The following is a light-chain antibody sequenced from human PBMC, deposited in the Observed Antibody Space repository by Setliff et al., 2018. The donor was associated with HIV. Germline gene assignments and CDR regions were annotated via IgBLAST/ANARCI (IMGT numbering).Light chain of an antibody. Sequence: QSALTQPASVSGSPGQSITISCTGASSDVGGYNYVSWYQQHPGKAPKLMIYEVINRPSGISNRFSGSKSGNTASLTISGLQAEDEADYYCSSYTSSSTLPYVFGTGTKVTVL. J-gene: IGLJ1*01. CDR1: SSDVGGYNY. CDR2: EVI. V-gene: IGLV2-14*01. CDR3: SSYTSSSTLPYV.